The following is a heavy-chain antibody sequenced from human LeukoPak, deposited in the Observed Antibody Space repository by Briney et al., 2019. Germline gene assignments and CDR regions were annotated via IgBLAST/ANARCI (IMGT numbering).Heavy chain of an antibody. V-gene: IGHV4-4*07. CDR3: RRQSDKAAGGTFAFDY. D-gene: IGHD6-13*01. CDR2: INTSGST. CDR1: GDSISTYY. J-gene: IGHJ4*02. Sequence: SETLSLTCTVSGDSISTYYWSWIRQPAGKGLEWTGRINTSGSTNYNPSLKSRVTMSVDTSKNQFSLKLSSVTAADTAVYYCRRQSDKAAGGTFAFDYWGQGALVTVS.